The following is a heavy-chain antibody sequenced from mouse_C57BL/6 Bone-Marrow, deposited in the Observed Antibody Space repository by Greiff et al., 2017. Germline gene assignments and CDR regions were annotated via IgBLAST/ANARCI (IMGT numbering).Heavy chain of an antibody. CDR1: GYTFTDYE. CDR3: TRDYGSSPYY. J-gene: IGHJ2*01. Sequence: VKLMESGAELVRPGASVTLSCKASGYTFTDYEMHWVKQTPVHGLEWIGAIDPETGGTAYNQKFKGKAILTADKSSSTAYMELRSLTSEDSAVYYCTRDYGSSPYYWGQGTTLTVSS. V-gene: IGHV1-15*01. D-gene: IGHD1-1*01. CDR2: IDPETGGT.